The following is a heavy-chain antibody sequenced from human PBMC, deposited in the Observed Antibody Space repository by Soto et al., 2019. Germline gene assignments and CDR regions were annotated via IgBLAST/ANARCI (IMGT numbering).Heavy chain of an antibody. J-gene: IGHJ3*02. Sequence: QVQLVRSGAEVKKPGASVKVSCKASGYTFTSYGISWVRQAPGQGLEWMGWISAYNGNTNYTQKLQGRVTMTTDTSTSTAYMERRSLGSDDTAGYYCAICITPRKYWSGCSCYSDAFDILGQGTMVTGSS. CDR3: AICITPRKYWSGCSCYSDAFDI. CDR2: ISAYNGNT. V-gene: IGHV1-18*01. D-gene: IGHD2-15*01. CDR1: GYTFTSYG.